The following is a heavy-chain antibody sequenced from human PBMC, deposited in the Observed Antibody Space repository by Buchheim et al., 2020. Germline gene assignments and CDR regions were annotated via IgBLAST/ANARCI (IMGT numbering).Heavy chain of an antibody. CDR1: GFTFSSYG. Sequence: QVQLVESGGGVVQPGRSLRLSCAASGFTFSSYGMHWVRQAPGKGLEWVAVISYDGSNKYYADSVKGRFTISRDNSTNTLSLQMNSLRAEDTAVYYCALMRDIVVVPAAYKTSAGFDPWGQGTL. J-gene: IGHJ5*02. D-gene: IGHD2-2*01. CDR3: ALMRDIVVVPAAYKTSAGFDP. CDR2: ISYDGSNK. V-gene: IGHV3-30*03.